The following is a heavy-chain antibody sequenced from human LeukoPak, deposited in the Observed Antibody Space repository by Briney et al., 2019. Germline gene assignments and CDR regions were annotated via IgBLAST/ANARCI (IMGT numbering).Heavy chain of an antibody. D-gene: IGHD5-18*01. CDR1: GFSFSTYA. Sequence: GGSLRLSCAASGFSFSTYAMHWVRQAPGKGLEWVALISYDGTNKYYADSLKGRFTISRDSSKNTLYLQMNSLRAEDTAVYYCTRLPVDTVMVTSPFDYWGQGTLVTVSS. CDR2: ISYDGTNK. J-gene: IGHJ4*02. V-gene: IGHV3-30-3*01. CDR3: TRLPVDTVMVTSPFDY.